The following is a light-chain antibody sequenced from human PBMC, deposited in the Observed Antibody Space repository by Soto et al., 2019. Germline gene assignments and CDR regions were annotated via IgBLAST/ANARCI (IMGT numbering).Light chain of an antibody. J-gene: IGKJ2*01. Sequence: EIVLTQPPGTLSLSPGERATLSCRASQSVSSSYLAWYQQKPGQAPRLLIYGASSRATGIPDRFSGSGSGTDFTLIISRLEPADFAVYYCQQYGSSPPYTFGQGTKLEIK. V-gene: IGKV3-20*01. CDR1: QSVSSSY. CDR3: QQYGSSPPYT. CDR2: GAS.